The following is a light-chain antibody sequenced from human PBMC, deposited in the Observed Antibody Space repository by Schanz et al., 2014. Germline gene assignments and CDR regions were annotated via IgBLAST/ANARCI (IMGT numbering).Light chain of an antibody. CDR2: SNN. CDR3: ATWDDSLNAWV. CDR1: SSNIGSNT. V-gene: IGLV1-44*01. Sequence: QSVLTQPPSASGTPGQRVTISCSGSSSNIGSNTVNWYQQLPGTAPKLLIYSNNQRPSGVPDRFSGSKSGTSASLALSGLQSEDEADYYCATWDDSLNAWVFGGGTKLTVL. J-gene: IGLJ3*02.